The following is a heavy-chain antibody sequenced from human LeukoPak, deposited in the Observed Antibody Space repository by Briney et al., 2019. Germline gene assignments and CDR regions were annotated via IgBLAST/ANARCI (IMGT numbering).Heavy chain of an antibody. CDR1: GGSFSGYY. J-gene: IGHJ6*03. Sequence: SETLSLTCAVYGGSFSGYYWSWIRQPPGKGLEWIGEINHSGSTNYNPSLKSRVTISVDTSKNQYSLKLSSVTAADTAVYYCARGNPMDVWGKGTTVTVSS. CDR3: ARGNPMDV. V-gene: IGHV4-34*01. CDR2: INHSGST.